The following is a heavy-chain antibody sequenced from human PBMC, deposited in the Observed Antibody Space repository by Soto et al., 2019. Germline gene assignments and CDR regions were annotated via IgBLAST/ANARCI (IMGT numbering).Heavy chain of an antibody. Sequence: QVQLVQSGAEVKKPGASVKVSCKASGFTFTDYYLHWVRQAPGQGLEWMGWINPNRGGTNYAQKVRARVTMTRDTSSNKAYMELSRLRSDDTAVYYCARAGEYSGSYRDVFDIWGQGTMVTVSS. D-gene: IGHD1-26*01. CDR2: INPNRGGT. CDR1: GFTFTDYY. CDR3: ARAGEYSGSYRDVFDI. V-gene: IGHV1-2*02. J-gene: IGHJ3*02.